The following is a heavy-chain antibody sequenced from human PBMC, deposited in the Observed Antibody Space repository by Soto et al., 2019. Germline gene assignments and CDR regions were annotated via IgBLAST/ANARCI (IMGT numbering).Heavy chain of an antibody. CDR3: AKALDYDSSGYYYFDY. CDR2: ISWNSGSI. J-gene: IGHJ4*02. CDR1: GFTFDDYA. Sequence: EVQLVESGGGLVQSGRSLRLSCAASGFTFDDYAMHWVRQAPGKGLEWVSSISWNSGSIAYADSVKGRFTISRDNXKXFLFLQMSSLRPEDTALYYCAKALDYDSSGYYYFDYWGQGTLVTVSS. D-gene: IGHD3-22*01. V-gene: IGHV3-9*01.